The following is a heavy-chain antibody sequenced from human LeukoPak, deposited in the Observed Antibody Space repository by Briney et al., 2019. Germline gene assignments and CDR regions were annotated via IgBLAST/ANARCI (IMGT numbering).Heavy chain of an antibody. Sequence: ASVKVSCKASGYTFTSYYMHWVRQAPGQGLEWMGIINPSGGSTSYAQKFQGRVTMTRDMSTSTVYMELSSLRSEDTAVYYCARDQSWTGGAYYFDYWGQGTLVTVSS. J-gene: IGHJ4*02. CDR2: INPSGGST. CDR3: ARDQSWTGGAYYFDY. CDR1: GYTFTSYY. V-gene: IGHV1-46*01. D-gene: IGHD6-13*01.